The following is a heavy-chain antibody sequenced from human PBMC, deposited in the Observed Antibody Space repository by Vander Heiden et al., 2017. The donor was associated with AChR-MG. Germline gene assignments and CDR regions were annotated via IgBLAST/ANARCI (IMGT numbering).Heavy chain of an antibody. V-gene: IGHV3-73*01. J-gene: IGHJ6*02. CDR2: IRSKTNNYAT. D-gene: IGHD3-16*01. CDR1: GFTLSASA. CDR3: TRRGSGNYYYGMDV. Sequence: EVLLVESGGGLVQPGGSPYLTCAASGFTLSASAMHLFRSAAGKGLEWVGRIRSKTNNYATAYAASVKGRFTISRDDSKNTAYLQMNSLKIEDTAVYYCTRRGSGNYYYGMDVWGQGTTVTVSS.